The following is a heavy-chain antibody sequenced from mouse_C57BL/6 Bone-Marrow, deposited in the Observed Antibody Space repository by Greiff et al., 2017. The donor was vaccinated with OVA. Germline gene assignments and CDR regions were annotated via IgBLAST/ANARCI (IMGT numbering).Heavy chain of an antibody. CDR3: ARELLRSYWYFDV. CDR1: GYTFTSYG. D-gene: IGHD1-1*01. Sequence: QVQLQQSGAELARPGASVKLSCKASGYTFTSYGISWVKQRTGQGLEWIGDIYPGSGSTNYNEKFKSKATLTVDTSSSTAYMQLSSLTSEDSAVYYCARELLRSYWYFDVWGTGTTVTVSS. V-gene: IGHV1-81*01. CDR2: IYPGSGST. J-gene: IGHJ1*03.